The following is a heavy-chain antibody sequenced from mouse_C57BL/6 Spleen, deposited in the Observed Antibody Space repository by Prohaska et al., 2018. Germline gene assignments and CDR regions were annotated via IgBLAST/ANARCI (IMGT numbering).Heavy chain of an antibody. J-gene: IGHJ1*01. D-gene: IGHD1-1*01. Sequence: HGNSLEWIGVLNPSNGGTSYNQKFKGKATLTVDKSSSTAYMELNSLTSEDSAVSYCARGDYYGSSYKNSYFDVWGQGTTVTVPS. CDR2: LNPSNGGT. CDR3: ARGDYYGSSYKNSYFDV. V-gene: IGHV1-19*01.